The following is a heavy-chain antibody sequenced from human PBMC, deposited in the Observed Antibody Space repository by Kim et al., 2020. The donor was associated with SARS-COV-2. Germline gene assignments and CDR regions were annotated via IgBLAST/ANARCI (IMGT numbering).Heavy chain of an antibody. CDR2: IKQDGSEK. Sequence: GGSLRPSCAASGFTFSSYWMSWVRQAPGKGLEWVANIKQDGSEKYYVDSVKGRFTISRDNAKNSLYLQMNSLRAEDTAVYYCARQSPYYYGSGSYYKPIAYYYYGMDVWGQGTTVTVSS. D-gene: IGHD3-10*01. CDR3: ARQSPYYYGSGSYYKPIAYYYYGMDV. J-gene: IGHJ6*02. CDR1: GFTFSSYW. V-gene: IGHV3-7*03.